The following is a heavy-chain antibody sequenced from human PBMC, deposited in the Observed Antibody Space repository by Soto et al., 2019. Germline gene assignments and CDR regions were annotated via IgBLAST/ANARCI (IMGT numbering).Heavy chain of an antibody. Sequence: QVQLVQSGAEVKKPGASVKVSCKASGYTFTSNALHWVRQAPGQRLEWMGWINVGYGNTRYSQKFQGRVTITRDTFASTAYMDLSRLRSEDTAVYYCARDRGLRYFDYWGQGILVIVSS. J-gene: IGHJ4*02. V-gene: IGHV1-3*01. CDR3: ARDRGLRYFDY. CDR2: INVGYGNT. D-gene: IGHD2-15*01. CDR1: GYTFTSNA.